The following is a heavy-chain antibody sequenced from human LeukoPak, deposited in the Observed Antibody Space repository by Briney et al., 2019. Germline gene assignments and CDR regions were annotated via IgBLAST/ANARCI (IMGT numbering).Heavy chain of an antibody. CDR1: GGTFSSYA. J-gene: IGHJ6*02. Sequence: SVKVSCKAFGGTFSSYAISWVRQAPGQGLEWMGGIIPIFGTANYAQKFQGRVTITADESTSTAYMELSSLRSEDTAVYYCARDDGEVYYYYYGMDVWGQGTTVTVSS. CDR3: ARDDGEVYYYYYGMDV. D-gene: IGHD5-24*01. CDR2: IIPIFGTA. V-gene: IGHV1-69*13.